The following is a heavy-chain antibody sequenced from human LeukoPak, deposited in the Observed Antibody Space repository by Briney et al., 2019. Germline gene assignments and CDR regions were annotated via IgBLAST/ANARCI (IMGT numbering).Heavy chain of an antibody. CDR1: GFTFSGYG. D-gene: IGHD6-13*01. J-gene: IGHJ4*02. CDR2: IIDSGGRT. V-gene: IGHV3-23*01. CDR3: ARGIAAADY. Sequence: GGSLRLSCAASGFTFSGYGMSWVRQAPGKGLEWVSSIIDSGGRTNYADSVKGRFTISRDNAKNSLYLQMNSLRAEDTAVYYCARGIAAADYWGQGTLVTVSS.